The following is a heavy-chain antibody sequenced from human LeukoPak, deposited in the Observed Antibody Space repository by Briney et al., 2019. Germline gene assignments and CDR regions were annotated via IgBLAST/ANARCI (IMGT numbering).Heavy chain of an antibody. CDR1: GFTFSSYG. Sequence: GGSLRLSCAASGFTFSSYGMHWVRQAPGKGLEWVAFIRYDGSNKYYADSVKGRFTISRDNSKNTAYLQMNSLRSEDTAVYYCAKRSGINYGFFDSWGQGTLVTVSS. J-gene: IGHJ4*02. V-gene: IGHV3-30*02. D-gene: IGHD1-26*01. CDR3: AKRSGINYGFFDS. CDR2: IRYDGSNK.